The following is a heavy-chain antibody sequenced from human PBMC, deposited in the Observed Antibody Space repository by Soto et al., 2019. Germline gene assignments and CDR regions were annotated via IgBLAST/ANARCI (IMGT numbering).Heavy chain of an antibody. CDR3: ARDLVGATIEYFQH. J-gene: IGHJ1*01. D-gene: IGHD1-26*01. V-gene: IGHV3-66*01. CDR1: GFTVSSNY. CDR2: IYSSGGT. Sequence: EVQLVESGGGLVQPGGSLRLSCAASGFTVSSNYMSWVRQAPGKGLEWVSVIYSSGGTYYADSVKGRFTISRDNSKYTLYLQMSSLRAEDTAVYYCARDLVGATIEYFQHWGQGTLVTVSS.